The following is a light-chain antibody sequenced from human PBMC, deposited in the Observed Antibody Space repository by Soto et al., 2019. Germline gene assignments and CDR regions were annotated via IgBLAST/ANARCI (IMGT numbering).Light chain of an antibody. V-gene: IGLV2-8*01. CDR3: SSYAGRDSWR. J-gene: IGLJ3*02. Sequence: QSVLTQPPSASGSPGQSVTISCTGTSTDVGEYNYVSWYQHHPGKAPKLLIYEVFRRPSGVPDCFSGSKSGNTASLTVSGLQAEDEADYYCSSYAGRDSWRFGGGTKLTVL. CDR2: EVF. CDR1: STDVGEYNY.